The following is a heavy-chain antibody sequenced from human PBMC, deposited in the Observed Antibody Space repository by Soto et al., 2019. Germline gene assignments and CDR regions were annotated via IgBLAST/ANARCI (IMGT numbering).Heavy chain of an antibody. V-gene: IGHV4-4*02. CDR2: IYHSGST. D-gene: IGHD2-15*01. Sequence: SETLSLTCAVSGGSISSSNWWSWVRQPPGKGLEWIGEIYHSGSTNYNPSLKSRVTISVDKSKNQFSLKLSSVTAADTAVYYCARVVVVVAATRFDPWGQGTLVTVSS. CDR3: ARVVVVVAATRFDP. CDR1: GGSISSSNW. J-gene: IGHJ5*02.